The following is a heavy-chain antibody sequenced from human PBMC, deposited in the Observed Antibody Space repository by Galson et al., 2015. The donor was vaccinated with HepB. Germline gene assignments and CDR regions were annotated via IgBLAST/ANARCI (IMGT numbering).Heavy chain of an antibody. V-gene: IGHV3-66*01. CDR1: GFTVSSNY. Sequence: SLRLSCAASGFTVSSNYMSWVRQAPGKGLEWVSVIYSGGSTYYADSVEGRFTISRDNSKNTLYLQMNSLRAEDTAVYYCARGGQQLVPDYWGQGTLVTVSS. J-gene: IGHJ4*02. D-gene: IGHD6-13*01. CDR2: IYSGGST. CDR3: ARGGQQLVPDY.